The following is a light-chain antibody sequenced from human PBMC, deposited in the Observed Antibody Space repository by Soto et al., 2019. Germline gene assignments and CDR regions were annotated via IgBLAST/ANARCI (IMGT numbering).Light chain of an antibody. V-gene: IGLV2-14*01. CDR3: ISYTSDDVHYV. J-gene: IGLJ1*01. Sequence: QSVLTQPASVSGTPGQSITISCTGSNSDVGIYDFVSWYQHHPGRAPKLIVSEVSHRPSGVSNRFSGSKSGNTASLTISGLXSEDEADYYCISYTSDDVHYVFGTGTKVTVL. CDR2: EVS. CDR1: NSDVGIYDF.